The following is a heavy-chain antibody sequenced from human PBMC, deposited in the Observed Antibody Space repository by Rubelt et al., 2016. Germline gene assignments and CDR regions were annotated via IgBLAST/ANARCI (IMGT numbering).Heavy chain of an antibody. CDR1: GGSIRSSSYY. CDR3: ARHSHNCSSTSCGLNWFDP. Sequence: QLQLQESGLGLVKPSETLSLTCTVSGGSIRSSSYYWGWIRQPPGKGLEWIGSIYYSGSTYYNPSLKSRVTISVETSKNQFSRKWSSVTAADTAGYYCARHSHNCSSTSCGLNWFDPWGQGTLVTVSS. J-gene: IGHJ5*02. CDR2: IYYSGST. D-gene: IGHD2-2*01. V-gene: IGHV4-39*01.